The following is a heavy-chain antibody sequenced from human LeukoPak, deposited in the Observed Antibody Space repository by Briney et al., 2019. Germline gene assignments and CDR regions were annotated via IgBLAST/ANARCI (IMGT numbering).Heavy chain of an antibody. CDR3: ARPQDFGLTGMNAFDI. D-gene: IGHD7-27*01. J-gene: IGHJ3*02. CDR1: GGSISSYY. V-gene: IGHV4-59*01. CDR2: IYYSGST. Sequence: SETLSLTCTVSGGSISSYYWSWIRQPPGKGLEWIGYIYYSGSTNYNPSLKSRVTISVDTSKNQFSLKLSSVTAADTAVYYCARPQDFGLTGMNAFDIWGQGTMVTVSS.